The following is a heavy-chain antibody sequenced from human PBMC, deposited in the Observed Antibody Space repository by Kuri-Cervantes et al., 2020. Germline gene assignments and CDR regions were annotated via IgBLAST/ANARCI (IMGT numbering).Heavy chain of an antibody. V-gene: IGHV1-8*02. J-gene: IGHJ3*02. CDR3: AIHSGSYPAYAFDI. CDR1: GYTFTSYD. CDR2: MNPNSGNT. Sequence: ASVKVSCKASGYTFTSYDINWVRQATGQGLEWMGWMNPNSGNTGYAQKFQGRVTMTRNTSISTAYMELSSRRSEDTAVYYCAIHSGSYPAYAFDIWGQGTMVTVSS. D-gene: IGHD1-26*01.